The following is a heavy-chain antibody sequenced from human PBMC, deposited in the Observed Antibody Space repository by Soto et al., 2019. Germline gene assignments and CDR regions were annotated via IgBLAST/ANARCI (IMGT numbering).Heavy chain of an antibody. J-gene: IGHJ6*02. CDR2: IWYDGSNK. CDR1: GFTFSSYG. CDR3: AREAHDQSGYISRGYYYGMHV. V-gene: IGHV3-33*01. D-gene: IGHD6-13*01. Sequence: QVQLVESGGGVVQPGRSLRLSCAASGFTFSSYGMHWVRQAPGKGLEWVAVIWYDGSNKYYADSVKGRFTISRDNSKNTRYLQMNSLRAEDKAMYYAAREAHDQSGYISRGYYYGMHVWGQGTKVTVSS.